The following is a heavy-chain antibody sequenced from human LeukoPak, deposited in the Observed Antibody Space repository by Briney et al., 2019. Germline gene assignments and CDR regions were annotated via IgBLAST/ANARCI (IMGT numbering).Heavy chain of an antibody. Sequence: SETLSLTCTVSGGSISSSSYYWGWIRQTPGEGLEWIATIYYSGSTYYNPSLKSRVTISVDTSKNQFSLKLSSVTAADTAVYYCARQAAYYDSSGYYGYWGQGTLVTVSS. CDR2: IYYSGST. J-gene: IGHJ4*02. V-gene: IGHV4-39*01. CDR3: ARQAAYYDSSGYYGY. D-gene: IGHD3-22*01. CDR1: GGSISSSSYY.